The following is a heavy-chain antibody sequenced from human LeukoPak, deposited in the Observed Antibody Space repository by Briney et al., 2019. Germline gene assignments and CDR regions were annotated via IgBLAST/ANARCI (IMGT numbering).Heavy chain of an antibody. V-gene: IGHV4-34*01. CDR1: GGSFSGYY. CDR2: VNHSGST. J-gene: IGHJ3*02. D-gene: IGHD2-2*01. CDR3: ASLYCSSTSCYRAFDI. Sequence: SETLSLTCAVYGGSFSGYYWSWIRQPPGKGLEWIGEVNHSGSTNYNPSLKSRVTFSLDKSKNLLSLKLNSVTAADTAVYYCASLYCSSTSCYRAFDIWGQGTMVTVSS.